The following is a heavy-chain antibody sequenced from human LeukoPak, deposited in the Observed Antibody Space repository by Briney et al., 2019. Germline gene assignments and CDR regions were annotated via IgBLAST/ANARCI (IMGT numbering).Heavy chain of an antibody. CDR1: GASISSNTCY. Sequence: PSETLSLTCTVSGASISSNTCYWGWIRQPPGKGLEWIGSIFYSGATYYNPSLKSRLTISVDTSKNQFSLKLSSVTAADTAVYYCASQLRYCSSTSCSLNWFDPWGQGTLVTVAS. CDR3: ASQLRYCSSTSCSLNWFDP. D-gene: IGHD2-2*01. J-gene: IGHJ5*02. V-gene: IGHV4-39*01. CDR2: IFYSGAT.